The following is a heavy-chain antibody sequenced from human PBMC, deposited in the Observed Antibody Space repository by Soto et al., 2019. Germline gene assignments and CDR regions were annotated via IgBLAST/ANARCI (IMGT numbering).Heavy chain of an antibody. CDR1: GFTFSNAW. Sequence: EVQLVESGGGLVKPGGSLRLSCAASGFTFSNAWMTWVRQAPGKGLEWVGRVKSKTDGGTIDYAAPVKDRFTISRDDSKNTLYPQTNSLKTEDTAVYYCIGTYSGSSMRFDYWGQGTLVTVSS. CDR2: VKSKTDGGTI. J-gene: IGHJ4*02. V-gene: IGHV3-15*01. CDR3: IGTYSGSSMRFDY. D-gene: IGHD5-12*01.